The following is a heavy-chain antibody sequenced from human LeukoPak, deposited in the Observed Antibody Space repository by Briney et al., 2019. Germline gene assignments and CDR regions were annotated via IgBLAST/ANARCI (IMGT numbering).Heavy chain of an antibody. CDR1: GGSFSGYY. Sequence: SETLSLTCAVYGGSFSGYYWSWIRQPPGKGLEWIGEIHHSGSTNYNPSLKSRVTISVDTSKNQFSLKLSSVTAADTAVYYCARHSPYYYDSSGLDYWGQGTLVTVSS. V-gene: IGHV4-34*01. D-gene: IGHD3-22*01. CDR2: IHHSGST. CDR3: ARHSPYYYDSSGLDY. J-gene: IGHJ4*02.